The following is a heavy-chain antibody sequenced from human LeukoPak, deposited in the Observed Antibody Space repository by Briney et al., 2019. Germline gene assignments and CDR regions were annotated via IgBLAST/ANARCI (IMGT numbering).Heavy chain of an antibody. CDR3: ARSPGRLGELSSFDY. CDR2: INPNSGGT. J-gene: IGHJ4*02. D-gene: IGHD3-16*02. V-gene: IGHV1-2*06. Sequence: GASVKVSCKASGYTFTGYYMHWVRQAPGQGLEWMGRINPNSGGTNYAQKFQGRVTMTRDTSISTAYMELSRLRSDDTAVYYCARSPGRLGELSSFDYWGQGTLVTVSS. CDR1: GYTFTGYY.